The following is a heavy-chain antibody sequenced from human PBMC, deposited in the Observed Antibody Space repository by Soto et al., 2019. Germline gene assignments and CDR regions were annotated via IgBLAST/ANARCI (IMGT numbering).Heavy chain of an antibody. D-gene: IGHD3-22*01. CDR1: GFTFSSYW. V-gene: IGHV3-74*01. CDR2: INSDGSST. J-gene: IGHJ6*02. Sequence: PGGSLRLSCAASGFTFSSYWMHWVRQAPGKGLVWVSRINSDGSSTSYADSVKGRFTISRDNAKNTLYLQMNSLRAEDTAVYYCARALHYDDSSGYYKAPDGKDVWGQGTTVTVSS. CDR3: ARALHYDDSSGYYKAPDGKDV.